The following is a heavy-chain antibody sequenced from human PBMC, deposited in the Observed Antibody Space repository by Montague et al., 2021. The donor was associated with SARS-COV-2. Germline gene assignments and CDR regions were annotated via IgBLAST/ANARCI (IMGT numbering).Heavy chain of an antibody. CDR2: INHSGST. CDR3: ARGRRRYNWRDETSYYYGIDV. V-gene: IGHV4-34*01. D-gene: IGHD1-20*01. Sequence: SETLSLTCAVYGGSLSDYYWSWIRQPPGKGLEWIGEINHSGSTNYNPSPKSRVTISLDTSKNKFSLKLSSVTAADTAVYYCARGRRRYNWRDETSYYYGIDVWGQGTAVTVSS. CDR1: GGSLSDYY. J-gene: IGHJ6*02.